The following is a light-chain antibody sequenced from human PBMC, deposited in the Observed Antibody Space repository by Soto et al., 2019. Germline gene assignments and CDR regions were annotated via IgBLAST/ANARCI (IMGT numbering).Light chain of an antibody. J-gene: IGKJ1*01. CDR2: GAS. CDR1: QSVSSSY. V-gene: IGKV3-20*01. Sequence: EIVLTQSPGTLSLSPGEGATLSCRASQSVSSSYLARYQQKPGQAPRLLIYGASSRATGIPDRFSGSGSGTEFILTISELEPEDSGIYHCHQHGGSPETFGQGTKVDIK. CDR3: HQHGGSPET.